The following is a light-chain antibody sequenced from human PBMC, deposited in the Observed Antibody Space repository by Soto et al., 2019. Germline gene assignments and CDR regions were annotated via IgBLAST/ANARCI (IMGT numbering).Light chain of an antibody. V-gene: IGLV4-69*01. CDR1: SGHSSYA. J-gene: IGLJ2*01. Sequence: QSVLTQSPSASASLGASVKLTCTLSSGHSSYAIAWHQQQPEKGPRYLMKLNSDGSHSKGDGIPDRFSGSRSGAERYLTISSLQSEDEDDYCCQTWGTGPVVFGGGTKLTVL. CDR2: LNSDGSH. CDR3: QTWGTGPVV.